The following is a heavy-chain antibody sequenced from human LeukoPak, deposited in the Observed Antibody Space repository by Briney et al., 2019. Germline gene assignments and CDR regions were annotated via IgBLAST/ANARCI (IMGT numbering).Heavy chain of an antibody. CDR1: GGSISSSSYY. D-gene: IGHD3-22*01. CDR2: IYYSGST. CDR3: ARRGDSSGYYPFDY. Sequence: PSETLSLTCTVSGGSISSSSYYWGWIRQPPGKGLEWIGSIYYSGSTYYNPSLKSRVTISVDTSKNQFSLKLSSVTAADTAVYYCARRGDSSGYYPFDYWGQGTLVTVSS. J-gene: IGHJ4*02. V-gene: IGHV4-39*01.